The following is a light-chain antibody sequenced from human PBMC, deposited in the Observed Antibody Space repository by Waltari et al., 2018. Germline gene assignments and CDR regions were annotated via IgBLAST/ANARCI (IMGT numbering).Light chain of an antibody. J-gene: IGKJ1*01. CDR2: AAS. CDR1: QGISNS. CDR3: QQFYTNPRT. V-gene: IGKV1-NL1*01. Sequence: DIQMTQSPSSLSASVGDRVTITCRASQGISNSLAWYQQKPGKAPKLLLYAASRLESGVPSRFSCSGSWTDYTLTVSSLQPEDFATYFCQQFYTNPRTFGQGTKVEIK.